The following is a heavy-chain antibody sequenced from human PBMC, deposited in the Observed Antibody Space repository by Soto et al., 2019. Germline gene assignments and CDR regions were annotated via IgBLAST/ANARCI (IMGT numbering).Heavy chain of an antibody. D-gene: IGHD3-10*01. CDR3: AKSFFRGSGSYRGWFDP. Sequence: AGSLRLACAASGFTFSSYAMTWVRQAPGEGLEWVGVISGSGDNTYYADNLKGRFTITRDRSKNTAYLQMNSLRADDTAVYYCAKSFFRGSGSYRGWFDPWGQGTQVTVSS. J-gene: IGHJ5*02. CDR2: ISGSGDNT. V-gene: IGHV3-23*01. CDR1: GFTFSSYA.